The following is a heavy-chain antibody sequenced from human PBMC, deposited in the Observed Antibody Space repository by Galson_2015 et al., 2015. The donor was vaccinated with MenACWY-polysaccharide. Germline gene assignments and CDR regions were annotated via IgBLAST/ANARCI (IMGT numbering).Heavy chain of an antibody. D-gene: IGHD3-3*01. CDR3: ARGLRNRRITIFGVVITQIFDY. Sequence: SVKVSCKASGYTFTSYDINWVRQATGQGLEWMGWMNPNSGNTGYAQKFQGRVTMTRNTSISTAHMELSSLRSEDTAVYYCARGLRNRRITIFGVVITQIFDYWGQGTLVTVSS. J-gene: IGHJ4*02. CDR2: MNPNSGNT. V-gene: IGHV1-8*01. CDR1: GYTFTSYD.